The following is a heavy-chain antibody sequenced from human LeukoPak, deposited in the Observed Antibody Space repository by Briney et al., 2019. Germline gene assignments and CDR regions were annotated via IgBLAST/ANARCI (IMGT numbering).Heavy chain of an antibody. V-gene: IGHV4-59*01. J-gene: IGHJ4*02. D-gene: IGHD1-26*01. Sequence: SETLSLTCTVSGGSISSYYWSWIRQPPGKGLEWIGYIYYSGSTNYNPSLKSRVTISVDASKNQFSLKLSSVTAADTAVYYCASEVGGYFDYWGQGTLVTVSS. CDR1: GGSISSYY. CDR3: ASEVGGYFDY. CDR2: IYYSGST.